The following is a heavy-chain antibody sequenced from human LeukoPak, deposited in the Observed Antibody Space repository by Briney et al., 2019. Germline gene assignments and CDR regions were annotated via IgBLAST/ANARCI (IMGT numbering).Heavy chain of an antibody. Sequence: GGSLRLSCTASGSNVSSKYMNWVRQAPGKGLEWVGNIHPHGREQYPVDSVKGRFTISRDNARNSLFLQMNSLRAEDTAVYYCARDLKGQYQDAFDIWGQGTMVTVSS. CDR1: GSNVSSKY. J-gene: IGHJ3*02. CDR3: ARDLKGQYQDAFDI. V-gene: IGHV3-7*01. CDR2: IHPHGREQ. D-gene: IGHD2-2*01.